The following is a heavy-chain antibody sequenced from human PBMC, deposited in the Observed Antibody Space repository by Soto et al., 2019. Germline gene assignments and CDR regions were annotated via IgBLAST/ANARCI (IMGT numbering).Heavy chain of an antibody. CDR3: ARDLTTVTTPGFHP. J-gene: IGHJ5*02. CDR2: IIPIRGIA. CDR1: GGTFSSYT. Sequence: QVQLVQSGAEVKKPGSSVKVSCKASGGTFSSYTISWVRQAPGQGLEWMGRIIPIRGIANYAQKFQGRVTIPADKSTSTANMALSSLRSEDTAVYDCARDLTTVTTPGFHPWGQGTLVTVSS. D-gene: IGHD4-17*01. V-gene: IGHV1-69*08.